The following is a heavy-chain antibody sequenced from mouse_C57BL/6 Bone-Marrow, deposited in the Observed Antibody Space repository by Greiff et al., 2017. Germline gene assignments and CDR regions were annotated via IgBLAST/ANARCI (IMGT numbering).Heavy chain of an antibody. CDR2: ISYDGSN. D-gene: IGHD1-1*01. V-gene: IGHV3-6*01. CDR1: GYSITSGYY. CDR3: AKIYYGSGYWYFDV. Sequence: EVQLQESGPGLVKPSQSLSLTCSVTGYSITSGYYWNWLRQFPGNKLEWMGYISYDGSNNYNPSLKNRISITRDTSKNPFFLKLNSVTTEDTATYYCAKIYYGSGYWYFDVWGTGTTVTVSS. J-gene: IGHJ1*03.